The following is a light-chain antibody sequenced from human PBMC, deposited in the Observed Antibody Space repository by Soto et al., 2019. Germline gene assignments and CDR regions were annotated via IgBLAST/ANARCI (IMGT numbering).Light chain of an antibody. CDR2: PAS. Sequence: DIQMTQSPSSLSASVGDRVTITSRASQTISTSVSWYQQKPGKAPNFLIYPASGLQSGVPSRFSGTRSATDFTLTIRRLQPEDFGTYFCQQSYITLLQFCGGPNVDI. CDR1: QTISTS. J-gene: IGKJ4*01. V-gene: IGKV1-39*01. CDR3: QQSYITLLQ.